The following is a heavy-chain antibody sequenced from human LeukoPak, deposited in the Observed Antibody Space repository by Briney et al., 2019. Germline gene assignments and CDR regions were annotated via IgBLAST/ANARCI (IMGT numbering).Heavy chain of an antibody. CDR2: ISGSGGST. J-gene: IGHJ4*02. Sequence: GGSLRLSCAASGFTFSSYAMSWVRQARGKGLEWVSAISGSGGSTYYADSVKGRFTISRDSSKNTLYLQMNSLRAEDTAVYYCAKDSSGWYIDYWGQGTLVTVSS. D-gene: IGHD6-19*01. V-gene: IGHV3-23*01. CDR1: GFTFSSYA. CDR3: AKDSSGWYIDY.